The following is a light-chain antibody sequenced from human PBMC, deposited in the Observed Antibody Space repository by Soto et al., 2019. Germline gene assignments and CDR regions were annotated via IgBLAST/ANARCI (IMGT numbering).Light chain of an antibody. Sequence: DIVLTQSPGTLSLSPGDRAALSCGASQSLSNNFLAWYQQKPGQAPRLLISGASSRATGIPDRFSVSGSGTEFTLTITRVEPEDFAVYYCQQYATSPLTFGGGTKVEIK. CDR2: GAS. J-gene: IGKJ4*01. CDR1: QSLSNNF. CDR3: QQYATSPLT. V-gene: IGKV3-20*01.